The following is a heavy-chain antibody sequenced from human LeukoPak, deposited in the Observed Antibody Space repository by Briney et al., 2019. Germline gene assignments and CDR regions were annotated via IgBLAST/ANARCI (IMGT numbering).Heavy chain of an antibody. CDR1: GGSNSSGDYY. D-gene: IGHD5-18*01. CDR2: IYYSGTT. CDR3: ASTTRRGYSYGSLDY. Sequence: PSETLSLXCTVSGGSNSSGDYYWNWIRQPPGKGPEWIRYIYYSGTTYYNPSLKSRVTISVDTSKNQFSLKLTSVAAADTAVYYCASTTRRGYSYGSLDYWGQGTLVTVSS. V-gene: IGHV4-30-4*08. J-gene: IGHJ4*02.